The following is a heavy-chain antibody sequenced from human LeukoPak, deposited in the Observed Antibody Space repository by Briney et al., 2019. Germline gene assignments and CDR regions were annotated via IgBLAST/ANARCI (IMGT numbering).Heavy chain of an antibody. D-gene: IGHD4-17*01. V-gene: IGHV4-4*07. J-gene: IGHJ3*02. Sequence: PSETLSLTCTVSGGSIGSSYWSWLRQSAGRGLEWLGRVYSSGSTTYNPSLKSRVTMSVDTSKNQFSLKLSSVAAADTAVYYCARTTVTAGFDIWGQGTMVTVSS. CDR1: GGSIGSSY. CDR3: ARTTVTAGFDI. CDR2: VYSSGST.